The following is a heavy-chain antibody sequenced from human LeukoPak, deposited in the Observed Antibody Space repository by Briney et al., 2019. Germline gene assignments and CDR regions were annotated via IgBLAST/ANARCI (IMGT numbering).Heavy chain of an antibody. CDR2: IKQDGSEK. CDR1: GFTFSSYG. Sequence: PGGSLRLSCAASGFTFSSYGMHWVRQAPGKGLEWVANIKQDGSEKYYVDSVKGRFTISRDNAKNSLYLQMNSLRAEDTAVYYCARVQAAEDYWGQGTLVTVSS. CDR3: ARVQAAEDY. D-gene: IGHD6-13*01. J-gene: IGHJ4*02. V-gene: IGHV3-7*01.